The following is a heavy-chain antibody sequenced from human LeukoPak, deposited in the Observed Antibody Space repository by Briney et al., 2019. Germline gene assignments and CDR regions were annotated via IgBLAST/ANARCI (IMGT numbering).Heavy chain of an antibody. Sequence: PGGSLRLSCAASGFTFSSYGMNWVRQAPGKGLEWVAVIWYDGSNKYYGDSVKGRFTISRDNSKNTLYLQMNSLRAEATAVYYCERGGSGSWYNDYWGQGTLVTVSS. D-gene: IGHD6-13*01. CDR3: ERGGSGSWYNDY. J-gene: IGHJ4*02. CDR2: IWYDGSNK. CDR1: GFTFSSYG. V-gene: IGHV3-33*01.